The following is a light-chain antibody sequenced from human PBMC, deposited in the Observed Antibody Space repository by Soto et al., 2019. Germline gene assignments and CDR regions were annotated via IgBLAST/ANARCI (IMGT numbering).Light chain of an antibody. J-gene: IGKJ4*01. Sequence: EIVLTQSPATLSLSPGERATLSCRASQSVSSYLAWYQQKPGQAPRLLIYDASNRATGIPARSSGSGSGTDFTLTISSLEPEDFAVYYCQQRSNWTQLTCGGGTKVEIK. V-gene: IGKV3-11*01. CDR1: QSVSSY. CDR3: QQRSNWTQLT. CDR2: DAS.